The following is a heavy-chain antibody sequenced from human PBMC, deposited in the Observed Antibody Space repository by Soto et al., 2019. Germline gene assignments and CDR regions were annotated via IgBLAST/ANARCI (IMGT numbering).Heavy chain of an antibody. CDR1: GGSISSGGYY. J-gene: IGHJ3*02. D-gene: IGHD5-12*01. CDR2: IYYSGST. Sequence: QVQLQESGPGLVKPSQTLSLTCTVSGGSISSGGYYWSWIRQHPGKGLEWIGYIYYSGSTYYNPSLRSRVTISLDTSKNQFSLKLSSVTAADSAVYYCAREAESGVRNGYNSATRGGVAFDIWGQGTMVTVSS. V-gene: IGHV4-31*03. CDR3: AREAESGVRNGYNSATRGGVAFDI.